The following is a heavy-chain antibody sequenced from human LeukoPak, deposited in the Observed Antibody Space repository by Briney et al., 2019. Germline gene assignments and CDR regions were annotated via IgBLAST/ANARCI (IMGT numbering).Heavy chain of an antibody. Sequence: ASVKVSCKASGYTFTSYYMHWVRQAPGQGPEWMGVINNSGGSTSYAQKFQGRVTMTRDTSTSTVYMELSSLRSEDTAVYYCARGTGIAAAVTSLFQYWGQGTLVTVSS. D-gene: IGHD6-13*01. J-gene: IGHJ1*01. CDR2: INNSGGST. CDR1: GYTFTSYY. V-gene: IGHV1-46*01. CDR3: ARGTGIAAAVTSLFQY.